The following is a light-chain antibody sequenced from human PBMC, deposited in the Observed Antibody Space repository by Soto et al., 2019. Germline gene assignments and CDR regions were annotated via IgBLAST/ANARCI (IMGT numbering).Light chain of an antibody. CDR1: QSVSSY. CDR3: QQRSNWTLT. CDR2: DAS. J-gene: IGKJ4*01. V-gene: IGKV3-11*01. Sequence: EIVFTQSPATLSLSPGERATLSCRASQSVSSYLAWYQQKPGQAPRLLIYDASNTATGIPARFSGSGSGTDFTLTISXLEPEDFAVYYCQQRSNWTLTFGGGTKV.